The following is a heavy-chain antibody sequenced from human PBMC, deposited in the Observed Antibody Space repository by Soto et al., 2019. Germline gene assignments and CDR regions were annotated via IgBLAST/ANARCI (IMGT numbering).Heavy chain of an antibody. J-gene: IGHJ4*02. CDR2: INHSGST. CDR3: ARGDLRRDF. Sequence: QVLLQQWGAGLLKPSETLSLTCAVYGGSFSDYYWSWIRQPPGKGLEWIGEINHSGSTNYNPSLKSRVTISVDTSKNQFSLNLSSVTAADTAVYYCARGDLRRDFWGQGTLVTVSS. V-gene: IGHV4-34*01. CDR1: GGSFSDYY.